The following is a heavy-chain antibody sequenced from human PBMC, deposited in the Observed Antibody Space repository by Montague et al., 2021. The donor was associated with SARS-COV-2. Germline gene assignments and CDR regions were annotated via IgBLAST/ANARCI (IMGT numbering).Heavy chain of an antibody. D-gene: IGHD6-19*01. CDR3: ARTGKGSGWHAFDY. V-gene: IGHV4-4*02. J-gene: IGHJ4*02. CDR2: IYHSGST. CDR1: GGSISSINW. Sequence: SETLSLTCVVSGGSISSINWWSWVRQPPGKGLEWIGEIYHSGSTKYKPSLKSRVSISVDKSKNQFSLKLSSVTAADTAVYYCARTGKGSGWHAFDYWGQGTLVTVSS.